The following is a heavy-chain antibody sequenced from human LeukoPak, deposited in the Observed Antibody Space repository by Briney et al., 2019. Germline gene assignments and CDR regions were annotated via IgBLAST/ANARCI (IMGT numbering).Heavy chain of an antibody. CDR1: GYSICSGYY. Sequence: PSETLSLTCALSGYSICSGYYWGWTRPPPGEGMEWIGSIYHSGSTSYNTSLKSRVTLSVDTTNKHISLTFSSVTAPDTAVYYCARGSTRLQIYYWGQGTLVTVSP. J-gene: IGHJ4*02. V-gene: IGHV4-38-2*01. CDR2: IYHSGST. CDR3: ARGSTRLQIYY. D-gene: IGHD2-2*01.